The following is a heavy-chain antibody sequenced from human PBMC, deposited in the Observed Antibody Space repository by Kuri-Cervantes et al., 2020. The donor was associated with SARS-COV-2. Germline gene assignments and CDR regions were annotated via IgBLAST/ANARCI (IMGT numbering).Heavy chain of an antibody. CDR3: ARGDDITIFGVVIKGGTDY. CDR2: IRIIAYGATT. J-gene: IGHJ4*02. V-gene: IGHV3-49*03. Sequence: GESLEISCTGSGFTFGDYAMSWFRQAPGKGLECVGFIRIIAYGATTEYAASVKGRFTISRDNAKNSLYLQMNSLRAEDTAVYYCARGDDITIFGVVIKGGTDYWGQGTLVTVSS. D-gene: IGHD3-3*01. CDR1: GFTFGDYA.